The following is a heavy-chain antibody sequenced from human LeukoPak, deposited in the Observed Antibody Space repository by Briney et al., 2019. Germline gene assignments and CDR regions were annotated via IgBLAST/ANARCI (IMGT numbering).Heavy chain of an antibody. D-gene: IGHD6-19*01. CDR1: GFTFSSYS. CDR2: IRSKAYGGTT. CDR3: TRDTEQWLVPTYFDY. J-gene: IGHJ4*02. Sequence: GGSLRLSCAASGFTFSSYSMNWVRQAPGKGLEWVGFIRSKAYGGTTEYAASVKGRFTISRDDSKSIAYLQMNSLKTEDTAVYYCTRDTEQWLVPTYFDYWGQGTLVTVSS. V-gene: IGHV3-49*04.